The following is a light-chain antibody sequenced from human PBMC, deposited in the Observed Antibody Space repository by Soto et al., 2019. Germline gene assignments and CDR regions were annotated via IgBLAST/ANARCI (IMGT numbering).Light chain of an antibody. CDR2: GAS. Sequence: EIVLTQSPGTLSLSPGERATLSCRASQSVRSGYLAWYQQKPGQAPRLLMYGASQRATGIPDRFSGGGSGTDFTLTISRLEPEDCAVYYCQQYGSSPFTFGQGTKLEIK. V-gene: IGKV3-20*01. CDR3: QQYGSSPFT. J-gene: IGKJ2*01. CDR1: QSVRSGY.